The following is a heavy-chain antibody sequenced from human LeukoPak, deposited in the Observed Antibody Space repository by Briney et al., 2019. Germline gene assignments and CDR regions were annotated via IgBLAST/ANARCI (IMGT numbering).Heavy chain of an antibody. D-gene: IGHD3-10*01. J-gene: IGHJ4*02. V-gene: IGHV1-2*02. CDR1: GYTFTGYY. CDR3: ATPSGVLWCGELFY. CDR2: INPNSGGT. Sequence: ASVKVSCKASGYTFTGYYMHWVRQAPGQGPEWMGWINPNSGGTNYAQKFQGRATMTRDTSISTAYMELSRLRSDDTAVYYCATPSGVLWCGELFYWGQGTLVTVSS.